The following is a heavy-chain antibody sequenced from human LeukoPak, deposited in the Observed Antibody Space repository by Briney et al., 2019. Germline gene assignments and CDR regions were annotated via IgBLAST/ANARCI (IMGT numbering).Heavy chain of an antibody. CDR1: GFTFSSYD. D-gene: IGHD3-10*01. J-gene: IGHJ4*02. Sequence: QTGGSLRLSCAASGFTFSSYDMHWVRQATGKGLEWVSAIGTAGDTYYADSVKGRFTISRDNSKNTLYLQMNSLRAEDTAVYYCASSYGLPFDYWGQGTLVTVSS. CDR3: ASSYGLPFDY. CDR2: IGTAGDT. V-gene: IGHV3-13*01.